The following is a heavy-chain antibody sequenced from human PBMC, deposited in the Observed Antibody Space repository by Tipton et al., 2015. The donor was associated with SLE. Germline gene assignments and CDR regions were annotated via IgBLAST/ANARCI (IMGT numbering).Heavy chain of an antibody. CDR1: GGSISSSSYY. D-gene: IGHD6-13*01. CDR3: ARGIAAAGTPYYYYYMDV. CDR2: IYYSGST. J-gene: IGHJ6*03. Sequence: TLSLTCTVSGGSISSSSYYWGWIRQPPGKGLEWIGSIYYSGSTYYNPSLKSRVTISVDTSKNQFSLKLSSVTAADTAVYYCARGIAAAGTPYYYYYMDVWGKGTTVTVSS. V-gene: IGHV4-39*07.